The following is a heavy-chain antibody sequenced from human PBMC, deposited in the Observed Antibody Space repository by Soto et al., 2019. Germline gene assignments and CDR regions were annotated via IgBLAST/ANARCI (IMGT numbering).Heavy chain of an antibody. Sequence: ASVKVSCKASGYTFTSYGISWVRQAPGQGLEWMGWISAYNGNTNYAQKLQGRVTMTTDTSTSTAYMELRSLRSDDTAVYYCARDPHSGWSPNAWFDPWGQGTLVTVSS. CDR3: ARDPHSGWSPNAWFDP. CDR1: GYTFTSYG. V-gene: IGHV1-18*04. J-gene: IGHJ5*02. CDR2: ISAYNGNT. D-gene: IGHD6-19*01.